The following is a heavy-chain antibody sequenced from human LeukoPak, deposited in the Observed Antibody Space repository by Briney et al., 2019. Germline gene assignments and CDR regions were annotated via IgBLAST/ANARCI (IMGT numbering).Heavy chain of an antibody. CDR1: GGSINNYY. Sequence: SETLSLTCTVSGGSINNYYWSWIRQPAGKGLEWIGRIFSSGSTNYNSSLKSRVSTSVDTSKNQFSLKLSSVTAADTAVYYCARDYYDSSGYGYFHMDVWGKGTTVTVSS. D-gene: IGHD3-22*01. CDR2: IFSSGST. V-gene: IGHV4-4*07. J-gene: IGHJ6*03. CDR3: ARDYYDSSGYGYFHMDV.